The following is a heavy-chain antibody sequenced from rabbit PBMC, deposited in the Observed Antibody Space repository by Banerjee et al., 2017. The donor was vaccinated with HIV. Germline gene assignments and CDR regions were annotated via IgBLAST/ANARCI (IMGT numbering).Heavy chain of an antibody. D-gene: IGHD6-1*01. CDR1: GFSFSSSYY. V-gene: IGHV1S40*01. CDR2: IYTSSGST. J-gene: IGHJ4*01. CDR3: ARSDYSYAYAAYARFNL. Sequence: QSLEESGGDLVKPGASLTLTCTASGFSFSSSYYMCWVRQAPGKGLELIACIYTSSGSTYYASWAKGRFTSSKTSSTTVTLQVTSLTAADTATYFCARSDYSYAYAAYARFNLWGPGTLVTVS.